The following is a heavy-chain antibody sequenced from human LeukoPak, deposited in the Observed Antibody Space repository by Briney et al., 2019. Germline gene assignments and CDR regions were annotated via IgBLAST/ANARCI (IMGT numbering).Heavy chain of an antibody. D-gene: IGHD4-11*01. CDR3: ARGPTVTSWSYYCMDV. CDR1: GGSISSYY. V-gene: IGHV4-59*01. CDR2: IYYSGST. Sequence: SETLSLTCTVSGGSISSYYWSWIRQPPGKGLEWIGYIYYSGSTNYNPSLKSRATISVDTSKNQFSLKLSSVTAADTAVYYCARGPTVTSWSYYCMDVWGKGTTVTVSS. J-gene: IGHJ6*03.